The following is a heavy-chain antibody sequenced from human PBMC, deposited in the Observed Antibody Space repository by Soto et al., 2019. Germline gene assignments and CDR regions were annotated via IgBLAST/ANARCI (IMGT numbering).Heavy chain of an antibody. CDR2: ISYDGSNK. CDR3: AKDGSSWYGGGYFDY. J-gene: IGHJ4*02. D-gene: IGHD6-13*01. CDR1: GFTFSSYG. V-gene: IGHV3-30*18. Sequence: QVQLVESGGGVVQPGRSLRLSCAASGFTFSSYGMHWVRQAPGKGLEWVAVISYDGSNKYYADSVKGRFTISRDNSKNRLYLQMNSLRAGDTAVYYGAKDGSSWYGGGYFDYWGQGTLVTVSS.